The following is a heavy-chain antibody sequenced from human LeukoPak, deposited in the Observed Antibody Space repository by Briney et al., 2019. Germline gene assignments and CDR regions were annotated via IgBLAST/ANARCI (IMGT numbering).Heavy chain of an antibody. V-gene: IGHV3-53*01. CDR2: IYSGVGT. CDR3: VRAENGMDV. Sequence: PGGSLRLSCAASGFIVSSRYMSWVRQAPGKGLEWVSAIYSGVGTNYADSVKGRFTISRDNSRNTLYLQMNSLRAKDTAVYYCVRAENGMDVWGRGTAVTVS. CDR1: GFIVSSRY. J-gene: IGHJ6*02.